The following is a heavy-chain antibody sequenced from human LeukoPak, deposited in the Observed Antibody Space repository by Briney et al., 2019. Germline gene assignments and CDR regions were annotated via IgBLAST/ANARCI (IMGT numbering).Heavy chain of an antibody. CDR3: AKAGYGGSSTTTYGDY. CDR1: GFTFSSFG. J-gene: IGHJ4*02. CDR2: VSHDGRSK. V-gene: IGHV3-30*18. D-gene: IGHD2-15*01. Sequence: PGGSLRLSCAASGFTFSSFGMHWVRQAPGKGPEWVAIVSHDGRSKYYADSVKGRFTISRDNSKNTLYLQMNSLRADDTAVYYCAKAGYGGSSTTTYGDYWGQGTLVAVSS.